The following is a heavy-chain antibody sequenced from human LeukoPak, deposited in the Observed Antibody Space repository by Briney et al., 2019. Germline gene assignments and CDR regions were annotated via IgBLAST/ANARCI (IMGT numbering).Heavy chain of an antibody. CDR2: INPSGGST. J-gene: IGHJ4*02. CDR1: GYTFTSYY. V-gene: IGHV1-46*01. CDR3: ARDLLPTYSSSSSGLDY. Sequence: ASVKVSCKASGYTFTSYYMHWVRQAPGQGLEWMGIINPSGGSTSYAQKFQGRVTMTRDTSTSTVYMELSSLRSEDTAVYYCARDLLPTYSSSSSGLDYWGQGTLVTVSS. D-gene: IGHD6-6*01.